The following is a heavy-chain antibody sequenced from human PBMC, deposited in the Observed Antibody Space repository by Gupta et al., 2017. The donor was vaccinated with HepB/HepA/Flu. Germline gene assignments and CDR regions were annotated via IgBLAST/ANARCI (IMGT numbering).Heavy chain of an antibody. CDR1: GFTFGSYA. D-gene: IGHD2-21*02. V-gene: IGHV3-30-3*01. J-gene: IGHJ4*02. Sequence: QVQLVESGGGVVQPGRSLRLSCAASGFTFGSYAMHWVRQAPGKGLEWVAVISYDGSEIYYADSVKGRFTISRDNFKNTLYLQMNSLRVEDTAVYYCARDPNHIVVLTAIDYWGQGTLVTVSS. CDR3: ARDPNHIVVLTAIDY. CDR2: ISYDGSEI.